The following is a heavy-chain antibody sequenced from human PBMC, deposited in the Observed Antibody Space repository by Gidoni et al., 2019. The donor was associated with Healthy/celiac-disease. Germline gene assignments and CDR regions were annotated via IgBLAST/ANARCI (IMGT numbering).Heavy chain of an antibody. CDR3: ARGYCSGGSCYSALDY. Sequence: QVQLVQSGAEVKKPGASVKVSCKASGYTFTSYAMHWVRQAPGQRLEWMGWINAGNGNTKYSQKFQGRVTITRDTSASTAYMELSSLRSEDTAVYYCARGYCSGGSCYSALDYWGQGTLVTVSS. CDR1: GYTFTSYA. V-gene: IGHV1-3*01. CDR2: INAGNGNT. D-gene: IGHD2-15*01. J-gene: IGHJ4*02.